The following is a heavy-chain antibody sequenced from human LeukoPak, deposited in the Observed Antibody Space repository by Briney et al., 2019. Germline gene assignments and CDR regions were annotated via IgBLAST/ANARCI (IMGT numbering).Heavy chain of an antibody. V-gene: IGHV4-39*01. CDR2: IYYSGSN. Sequence: SETLSLTCTVSGGSISSSSYYWGWLRQPPGKGLEWIVSIYYSGSNYYNPSLKSRITISVDTSKNQFSLKLSSVTAADTAVYYCASRYYYDSSGYGSFDIWGQGTMVTVPS. CDR3: ASRYYYDSSGYGSFDI. CDR1: GGSISSSSYY. J-gene: IGHJ3*02. D-gene: IGHD3-22*01.